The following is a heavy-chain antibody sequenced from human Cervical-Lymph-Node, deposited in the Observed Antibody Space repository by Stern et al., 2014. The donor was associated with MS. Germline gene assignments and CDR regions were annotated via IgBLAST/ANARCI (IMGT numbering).Heavy chain of an antibody. V-gene: IGHV4-31*03. CDR3: ARRPQTIFGRTYFDY. CDR2: IYYSGST. Sequence: QVQLQESGPGLVQPSQTLSLTCSVSGGSISSGGYYWRWIRQHHGKGLEWIGYIYYSGSTYYNPSLKMRVTISVDTSKNQFSLKLSSVTAADTAVYYCARRPQTIFGRTYFDYWGQGTLVTVSS. J-gene: IGHJ4*02. CDR1: GGSISSGGYY. D-gene: IGHD3-3*01.